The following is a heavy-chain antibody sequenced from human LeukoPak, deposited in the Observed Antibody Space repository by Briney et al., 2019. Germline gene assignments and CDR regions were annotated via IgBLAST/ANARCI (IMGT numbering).Heavy chain of an antibody. CDR3: ARRYSDYQPRGYYMDV. CDR2: ISSSSSTI. J-gene: IGHJ6*03. Sequence: GGSLRLSCAASGFTFSSYSMNWVRQAPGKGLEWVSYISSSSSTIYYADSVKGRFTISRDNAKNPLYLQMNSLRAEDTAVYYCARRYSDYQPRGYYMDVWGKGTTVTVSS. CDR1: GFTFSSYS. D-gene: IGHD2-2*01. V-gene: IGHV3-48*01.